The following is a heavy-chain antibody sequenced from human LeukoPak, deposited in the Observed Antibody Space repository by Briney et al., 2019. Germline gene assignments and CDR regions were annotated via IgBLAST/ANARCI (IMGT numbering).Heavy chain of an antibody. V-gene: IGHV1-18*01. J-gene: IGHJ3*02. CDR2: ISTYNGNT. Sequence: ASVKVSCKASGYTFTSYGISWVRQAPGQGLEWMGWISTYNGNTNYAQKLQGRVTMTTDTSTSTAYMELRSLRSDDTAVYYCARDSGTVVTDDAFDIWGQGTMVTVSS. CDR1: GYTFTSYG. CDR3: ARDSGTVVTDDAFDI. D-gene: IGHD4-23*01.